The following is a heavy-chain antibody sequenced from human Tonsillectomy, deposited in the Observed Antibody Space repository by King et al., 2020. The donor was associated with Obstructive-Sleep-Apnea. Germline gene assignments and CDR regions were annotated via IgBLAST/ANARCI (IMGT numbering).Heavy chain of an antibody. CDR2: IIYSGGT. D-gene: IGHD3-22*01. V-gene: IGHV4-59*08. CDR3: ASLYYYDSSGYYFDY. Sequence: QLQESGPGLVKPSETLSLTCTVSGGSISSYYWSWIRQPPGKGLEGIGYIIYSGGTTYTPSLKSRLTISEDTSKNQFSLKRSSVPAADTAVYYCASLYYYDSSGYYFDYWGQGTLVTVSS. J-gene: IGHJ4*02. CDR1: GGSISSYY.